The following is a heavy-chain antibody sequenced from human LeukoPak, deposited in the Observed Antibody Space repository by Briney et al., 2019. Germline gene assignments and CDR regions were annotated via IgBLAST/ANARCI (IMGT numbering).Heavy chain of an antibody. Sequence: GGSLRLSCAASGFTFSTYAMTWVRQAPGKGLEWVSTIRGSGGTTFYADSVKGRFTISRDDSKDTLYLQMNSLRVEDTAVYYCAKDWNYMDVWGKGTTVTVSS. V-gene: IGHV3-23*01. CDR1: GFTFSTYA. J-gene: IGHJ6*03. CDR2: IRGSGGTT. CDR3: AKDWNYMDV. D-gene: IGHD3-3*01.